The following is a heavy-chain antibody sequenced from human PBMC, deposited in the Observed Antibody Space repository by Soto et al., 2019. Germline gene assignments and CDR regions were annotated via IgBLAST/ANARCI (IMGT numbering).Heavy chain of an antibody. Sequence: QVQLVESGGGVVQPGRSLRLSCAASGFTFSSYGMHWVRRAPGKGLEWVAVISYDGSNKYYADSVKGRFTISRDNSKNTLYLQMNSLRAEDTAVYYCAKDRYSYGVDFDYWGQGTLVTVSS. V-gene: IGHV3-30*18. CDR2: ISYDGSNK. J-gene: IGHJ4*02. D-gene: IGHD5-18*01. CDR3: AKDRYSYGVDFDY. CDR1: GFTFSSYG.